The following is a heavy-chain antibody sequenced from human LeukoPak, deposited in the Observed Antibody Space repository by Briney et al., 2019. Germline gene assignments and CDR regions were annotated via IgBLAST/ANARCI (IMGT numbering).Heavy chain of an antibody. CDR3: ARIHRSGSYLFDY. CDR1: GGSFSGYY. J-gene: IGHJ4*02. CDR2: INHSGST. D-gene: IGHD3-10*01. V-gene: IGHV4-34*01. Sequence: SETLSLTCAVYGGSFSGYYWSWIRQPPGKGLEWIGEINHSGSTNYNPSLKSRVTISVDTSKNQFSLKLSSVTAADTAVYYCARIHRSGSYLFDYWGQGTLVTVSS.